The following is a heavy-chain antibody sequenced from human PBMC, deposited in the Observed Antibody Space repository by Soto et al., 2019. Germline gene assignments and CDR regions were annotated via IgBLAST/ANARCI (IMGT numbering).Heavy chain of an antibody. J-gene: IGHJ4*02. V-gene: IGHV3-64*01. D-gene: IGHD6-19*01. Sequence: EVQLVESGGDLVQPGGSLRLSCAASGFTFSSYAMHWVRQAPGKGLEHVSSITSNGGSTHYAKSVKGRFTISRDNSKNTLYLQMGSLRADDMAVYHCARGCESQWKNFDYWGQGVLVTVSS. CDR3: ARGCESQWKNFDY. CDR2: ITSNGGST. CDR1: GFTFSSYA.